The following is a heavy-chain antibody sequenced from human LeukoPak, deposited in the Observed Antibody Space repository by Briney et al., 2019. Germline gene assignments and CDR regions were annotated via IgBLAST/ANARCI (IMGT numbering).Heavy chain of an antibody. Sequence: GGSLRLSCAASGFTFSSYSMNWVRQAPGKGLEWVSSISSSSSYIYYADSVKGRFTISRDNSKNTLYLQMNSLRAEDTAVYYCARAGLLWFGELSPGDVWGQGTTVTVSS. V-gene: IGHV3-21*04. D-gene: IGHD3-10*01. CDR2: ISSSSSYI. CDR1: GFTFSSYS. CDR3: ARAGLLWFGELSPGDV. J-gene: IGHJ6*02.